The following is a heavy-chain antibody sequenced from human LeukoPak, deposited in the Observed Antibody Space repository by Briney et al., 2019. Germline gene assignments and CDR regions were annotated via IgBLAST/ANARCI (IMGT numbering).Heavy chain of an antibody. J-gene: IGHJ4*02. CDR1: GFTFSSYG. D-gene: IGHD6-13*01. CDR2: IRYDGSNK. CDR3: AHLHSSSWYLDYFDY. Sequence: PGGSLRLSCAASGFTFSSYGMHWVRQAPGKGLEWVAFIRYDGSNKYYADSVKGRFTISRDNSKNTLYLQMNSLRAEDTAVYYCAHLHSSSWYLDYFDYWGQGTLVTVSS. V-gene: IGHV3-30*02.